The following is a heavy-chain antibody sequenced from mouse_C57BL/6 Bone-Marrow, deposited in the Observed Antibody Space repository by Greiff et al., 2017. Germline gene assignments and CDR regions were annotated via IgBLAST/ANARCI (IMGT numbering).Heavy chain of an antibody. J-gene: IGHJ3*01. Sequence: QVQLQQSGAELARPGASVKLSCKASGYTFTSYGISWVKQRTGQGLEWIGEIYPRSGNTYYNEKFKGKATLTADKSSSTAYMELRSLTSEDSAVYFCARSTAFYDGNSNWGQGTLVTVSA. CDR3: ARSTAFYDGNSN. CDR1: GYTFTSYG. CDR2: IYPRSGNT. V-gene: IGHV1-81*01. D-gene: IGHD2-1*01.